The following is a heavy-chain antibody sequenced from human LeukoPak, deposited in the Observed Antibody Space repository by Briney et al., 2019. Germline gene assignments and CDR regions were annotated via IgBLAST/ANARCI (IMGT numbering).Heavy chain of an antibody. D-gene: IGHD6-13*01. CDR1: GGSISSYY. J-gene: IGHJ4*02. Sequence: SETLSLTCTVSGGSISSYYWSWIRQPAGKGLEWIGRIYTSGSTNYNPSLKSRVTMSVDTSKNQFSLKLSAVTAADTAVYYCARDSMGIAAAGSLDYWGQGTLVTVSS. CDR3: ARDSMGIAAAGSLDY. V-gene: IGHV4-4*07. CDR2: IYTSGST.